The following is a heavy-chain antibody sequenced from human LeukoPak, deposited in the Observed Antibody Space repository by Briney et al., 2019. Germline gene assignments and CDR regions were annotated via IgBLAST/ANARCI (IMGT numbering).Heavy chain of an antibody. J-gene: IGHJ4*02. CDR1: GFTFISYA. D-gene: IGHD3-9*01. Sequence: PGGSLRLSCAASGFTFISYAMTWVRQAPGKGLEWVSAISGSGGTTYYADSVRGRFTISRDNSKNTLYLQMNSLRGEDTAIYYCAKGLINDWSALEYWGQGTMVTVSS. CDR3: AKGLINDWSALEY. V-gene: IGHV3-23*01. CDR2: ISGSGGTT.